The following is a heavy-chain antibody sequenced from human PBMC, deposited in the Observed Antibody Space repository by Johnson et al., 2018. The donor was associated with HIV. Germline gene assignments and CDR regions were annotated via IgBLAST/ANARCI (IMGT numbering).Heavy chain of an antibody. Sequence: QVQLVESGGGVVQPGRSLRLSCAASGFTFSSYAMHWVRQAPGKGLEWVAVISYDGSNKYYADSVKGRFTISRDHSKNTLYLQMNSLRAEDTAVYYCARPPGDGAMSIIFDAFDIWGQGTMVTVSS. CDR2: ISYDGSNK. J-gene: IGHJ3*02. D-gene: IGHD1-26*01. CDR3: ARPPGDGAMSIIFDAFDI. CDR1: GFTFSSYA. V-gene: IGHV3-30-3*01.